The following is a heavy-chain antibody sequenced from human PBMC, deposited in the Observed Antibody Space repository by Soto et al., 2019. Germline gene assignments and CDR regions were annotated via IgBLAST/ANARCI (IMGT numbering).Heavy chain of an antibody. D-gene: IGHD4-17*01. J-gene: IGHJ5*02. CDR2: VSGSDTYT. Sequence: QVQLVVSGGGLVKPGGSLRLSCAASGFNFRDYYMSWFRQAPGKGLEWVSYVSGSDTYTNYADSVKGRFTVFRDNTKNSACLQIDSLRDEETGVYNSARKTTLTKLEASWAQGTLSTVSS. CDR1: GFNFRDYY. CDR3: ARKTTLTKLEAS. V-gene: IGHV3-11*05.